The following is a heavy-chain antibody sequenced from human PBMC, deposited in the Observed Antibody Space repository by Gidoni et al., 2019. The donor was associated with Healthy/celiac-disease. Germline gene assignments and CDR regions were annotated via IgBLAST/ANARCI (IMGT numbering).Heavy chain of an antibody. Sequence: QVQLVESGGGVVQPGRSLRLSWAASGFTFSSYAMHWVRQAPGKGLEWVAVISYDGSNKYSADSVKGRFTISRDNSKNTLYLQMNSLRAEDTAVYYCARASVTMVRGVIHAFDIWGQGTMVTVSS. J-gene: IGHJ3*02. V-gene: IGHV3-30-3*01. CDR2: ISYDGSNK. D-gene: IGHD3-10*01. CDR1: GFTFSSYA. CDR3: ARASVTMVRGVIHAFDI.